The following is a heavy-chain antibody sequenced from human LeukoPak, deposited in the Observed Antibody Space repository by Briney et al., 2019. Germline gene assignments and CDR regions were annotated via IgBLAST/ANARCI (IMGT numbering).Heavy chain of an antibody. V-gene: IGHV3-15*01. CDR3: TTDLGITMVRGVIFLDYYYYYGMDV. Sequence: GGSLRLSCAASGFTFSNAWMSWVRQAPGKGLEWVGRIKSKTDGGTTDYAAPVKGRFTISRDDSKNTLYLQMNSLKTEDTAVYYCTTDLGITMVRGVIFLDYYYYYGMDVWGQGTTVTVSS. D-gene: IGHD3-10*01. J-gene: IGHJ6*02. CDR1: GFTFSNAW. CDR2: IKSKTDGGTT.